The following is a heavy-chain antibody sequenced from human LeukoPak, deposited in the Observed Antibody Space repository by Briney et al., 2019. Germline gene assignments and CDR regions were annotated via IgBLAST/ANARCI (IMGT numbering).Heavy chain of an antibody. CDR2: INPYSGET. D-gene: IGHD2-2*02. J-gene: IGHJ6*02. Sequence: ASVKVSCKASGYTFTDSYVHWVRQAPGQGLEWMGWINPYSGETHYSQKFQGRVTMTRDTSISALYMELRWLTSDDTATYYCARVIPAPTVWGQGTTVTVSS. CDR3: ARVIPAPTV. V-gene: IGHV1-2*02. CDR1: GYTFTDSY.